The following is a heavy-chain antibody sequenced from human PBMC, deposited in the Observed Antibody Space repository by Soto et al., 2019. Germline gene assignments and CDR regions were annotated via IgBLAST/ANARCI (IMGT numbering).Heavy chain of an antibody. CDR3: ARHQAVTTQDYYYYGMDV. J-gene: IGHJ6*02. V-gene: IGHV5-10-1*01. D-gene: IGHD4-17*01. CDR1: GYSFTSYW. CDR2: IDPSDSYT. Sequence: GESLKISCKGSGYSFTSYWISWVRQMPGKGLEWMGRIDPSDSYTNYSPSFQGHVTISADKSISTAYLQWSSLKASHTAMYYCARHQAVTTQDYYYYGMDVWGQGTTVTVSS.